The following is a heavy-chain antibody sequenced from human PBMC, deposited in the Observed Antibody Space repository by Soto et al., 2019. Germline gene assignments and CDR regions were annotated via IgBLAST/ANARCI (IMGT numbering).Heavy chain of an antibody. CDR2: ISSRGDTI. V-gene: IGHV3-11*01. D-gene: IGHD6-19*01. Sequence: GGSLRLSCAASGFIFSDFHLTWIRLAPGKGLELVAYISSRGDTIYYADSVRGRITISRDNDKDSLFLQMSSLRAGDTAVYYCVRERRISGINRGLDYWGRGTLVTVSS. CDR3: VRERRISGINRGLDY. J-gene: IGHJ4*02. CDR1: GFIFSDFH.